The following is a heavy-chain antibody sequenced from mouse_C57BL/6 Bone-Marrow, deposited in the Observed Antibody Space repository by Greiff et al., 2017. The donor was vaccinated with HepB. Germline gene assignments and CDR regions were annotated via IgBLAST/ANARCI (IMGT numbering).Heavy chain of an antibody. Sequence: DAGGGLVQPKGSLKLSCAASGFTFNTYAMHWVRQAPGKGLEWVARIRSKSSNYATYYADSVKDRFTISRDDSQSMLYLQMNNLKTEDTAMYYCVREHYYGSSYWYFDVWGTGTTVTVSS. D-gene: IGHD1-1*01. J-gene: IGHJ1*03. CDR3: VREHYYGSSYWYFDV. CDR2: IRSKSSNYAT. CDR1: GFTFNTYA. V-gene: IGHV10-3*01.